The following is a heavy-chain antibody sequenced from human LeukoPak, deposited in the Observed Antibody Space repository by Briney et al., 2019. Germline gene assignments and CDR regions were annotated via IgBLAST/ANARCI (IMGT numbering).Heavy chain of an antibody. CDR3: ARRRVAAADYNWFDP. CDR1: GGSISSYY. V-gene: IGHV4-59*12. CDR2: IDYSGST. D-gene: IGHD6-13*01. J-gene: IGHJ5*02. Sequence: SETLSLTCTVSGGSISSYYWSWIRQPPGKGLEWIGYIDYSGSTNYNPSLKSRVTISVDTSKNQFSLKLSSVTAADTAVYYCARRRVAAADYNWFDPWGQGTLVTVSS.